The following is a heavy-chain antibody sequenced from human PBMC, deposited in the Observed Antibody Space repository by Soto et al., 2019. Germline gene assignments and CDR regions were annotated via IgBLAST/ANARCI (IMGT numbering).Heavy chain of an antibody. Sequence: VASVKVSCKASGGTFSSYAISWVRQAPGQGLEWMGGIIPIFGTANYAQKFQGRVTITADKSTSTAYMELSSLRSEDTAVYYCARGESDFWSGYHNWFDPWGQGTLVTVSS. V-gene: IGHV1-69*06. J-gene: IGHJ5*02. CDR2: IIPIFGTA. D-gene: IGHD3-3*01. CDR1: GGTFSSYA. CDR3: ARGESDFWSGYHNWFDP.